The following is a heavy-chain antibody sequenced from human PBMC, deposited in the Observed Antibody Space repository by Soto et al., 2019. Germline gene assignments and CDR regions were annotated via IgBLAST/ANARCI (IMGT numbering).Heavy chain of an antibody. V-gene: IGHV3-48*02. CDR2: ISSSSSTI. D-gene: IGHD6-19*01. CDR1: GFTFSSYS. J-gene: IGHJ5*02. Sequence: EVQLVESGGGLVQPGGSLRLSCAASGFTFSSYSMNWVRQAPGKGLEWVSYISSSSSTIYYADSVKGRFTISRDNATTSLYLQMNRLRDADTAVYYCARDAIAVLTWFDPWGQGTLVTVSS. CDR3: ARDAIAVLTWFDP.